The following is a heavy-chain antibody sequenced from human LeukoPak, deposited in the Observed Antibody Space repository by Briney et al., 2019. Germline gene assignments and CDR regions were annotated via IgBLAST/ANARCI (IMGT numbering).Heavy chain of an antibody. CDR1: GFTFDNYG. CDR3: AIPTCSGSGYCSTSDPFHT. J-gene: IGHJ3*02. V-gene: IGHV3-23*01. CDR2: ISWSGGRT. D-gene: IGHD2-2*03. Sequence: PGGSLRLSCAASGFTFDNYGIGWVRQAPGKGLEWVSGISWSGGRTYYADSVKGRFTISRDNPKNTLFLQLNSLGVEDTATYYCAIPTCSGSGYCSTSDPFHTWGQGTMVTVSS.